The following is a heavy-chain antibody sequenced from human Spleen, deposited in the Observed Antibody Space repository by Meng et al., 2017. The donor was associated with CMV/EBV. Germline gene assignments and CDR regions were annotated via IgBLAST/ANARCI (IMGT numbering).Heavy chain of an antibody. CDR3: ARDSGGGVDY. CDR1: GDRVSRNTAA. J-gene: IGHJ4*02. CDR2: TYYRSKWLS. Sequence: VSGDRVSRNTAAWNWIRQSPSRGLEWLGRTYYRSKWLSDYAPSVKRRISINADTSKNQISLQMHSVTPEDTAVYYCARDSGGGVDYWGQGTLVTVSS. D-gene: IGHD3-10*01. V-gene: IGHV6-1*01.